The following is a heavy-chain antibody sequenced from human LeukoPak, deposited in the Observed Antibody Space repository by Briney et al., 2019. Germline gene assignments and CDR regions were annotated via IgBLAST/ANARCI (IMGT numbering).Heavy chain of an antibody. Sequence: GGSLRLSCAASGFTFSIYGMHWVRQAPGKGLEWVAAVSYDGSNKYYADSVKGRFTISRDNSKNTLYLQMNSLRAEDTAVYSCAKGYCSGGTCYYYFDCWGQGTLVTVSS. J-gene: IGHJ4*02. CDR2: VSYDGSNK. CDR3: AKGYCSGGTCYYYFDC. V-gene: IGHV3-30*18. CDR1: GFTFSIYG. D-gene: IGHD2-15*01.